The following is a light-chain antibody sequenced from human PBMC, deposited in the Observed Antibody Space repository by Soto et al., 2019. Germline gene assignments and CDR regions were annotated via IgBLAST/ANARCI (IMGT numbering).Light chain of an antibody. Sequence: IVLTQSPATLSVSPGERATLSCRASQSVSSSYLAWYQQKPGQAPRLLIYGASSRATGIPARFSGSGSGTDFTLTISSLEPEDFAVYYCQQRSNWITFGQGTRLEIK. V-gene: IGKV3D-20*02. CDR3: QQRSNWIT. CDR1: QSVSSSY. CDR2: GAS. J-gene: IGKJ5*01.